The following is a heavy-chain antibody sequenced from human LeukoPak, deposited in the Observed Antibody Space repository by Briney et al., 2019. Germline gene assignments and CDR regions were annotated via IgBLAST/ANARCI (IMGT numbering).Heavy chain of an antibody. CDR1: GVTVSSNY. V-gene: IGHV3-53*01. CDR2: MYSDGTT. D-gene: IGHD2/OR15-2a*01. J-gene: IGHJ4*02. CDR3: ARWYCNSLNCYYDY. Sequence: GGSLRLSCAAAGVTVSSNYMSWVRQVPGRGLEWVSMMYSDGTTHYLDSVKGRFTISRDNSKNTLYLQMNSLRVEDTAVYYCARWYCNSLNCYYDYWGQGTLVTVSS.